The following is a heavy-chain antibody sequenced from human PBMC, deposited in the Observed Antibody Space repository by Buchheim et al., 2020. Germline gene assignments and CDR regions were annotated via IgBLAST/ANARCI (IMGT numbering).Heavy chain of an antibody. CDR3: ARDQRYYGSGRYWFDP. V-gene: IGHV3-48*03. CDR1: GFTFSSYE. Sequence: EVQLVESGGGLVQPGGSLRLSCAVSGFTFSSYEMNWVRQAPGKGLEWVSYISSSGSTIYYADSVKGRFTISRDNAKNSLYLQMNSLRAEDTAVYYCARDQRYYGSGRYWFDPWGQGTL. D-gene: IGHD3-10*01. CDR2: ISSSGSTI. J-gene: IGHJ5*02.